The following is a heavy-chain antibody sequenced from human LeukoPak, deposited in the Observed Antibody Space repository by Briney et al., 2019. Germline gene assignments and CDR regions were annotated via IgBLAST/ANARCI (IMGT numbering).Heavy chain of an antibody. D-gene: IGHD1-26*01. Sequence: WGSLRLSSAASGFTFSSCAMSWVRQAPGKGLECVSGISASGGHTFYADSVKGRFSISRDNSKNTLYLQMNSLRVEDTAIYNCAKYSGDYFGDYWGQGNLVTVSS. CDR1: GFTFSSCA. CDR3: AKYSGDYFGDY. J-gene: IGHJ4*02. V-gene: IGHV3-23*01. CDR2: ISASGGHT.